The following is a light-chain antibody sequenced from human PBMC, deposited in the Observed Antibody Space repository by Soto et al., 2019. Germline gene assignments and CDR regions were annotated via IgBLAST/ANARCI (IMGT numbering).Light chain of an antibody. V-gene: IGLV2-14*01. CDR2: EVI. Sequence: QSVLTQPASVSGSPGQSLTISCTGTNSDVGGYGYVSWYQQHPGKAPRLIIYEVINRPSGVSNRFSGSKSGNTASLTISGLQAEDEADYYCCSYTASSTGVFGGGTKLTVL. J-gene: IGLJ3*02. CDR1: NSDVGGYGY. CDR3: CSYTASSTGV.